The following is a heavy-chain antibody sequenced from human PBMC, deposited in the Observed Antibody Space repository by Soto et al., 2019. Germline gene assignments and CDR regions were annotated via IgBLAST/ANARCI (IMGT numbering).Heavy chain of an antibody. CDR1: GFNFNDYY. CDR2: ISRLKHDN. V-gene: IGHV3-11*06. J-gene: IGHJ4*02. D-gene: IGHD3-9*01. Sequence: QEQLVESGGGLVKPGGSLRLSCAASGFNFNDYYMSWIRQAPGKGLEYIAYISRLKHDNNYADSVNGRFTISIDNAKNSLQLQMSSLRSEDTAVYYCARIVSRRYLDSWGRGTLVTVAS. CDR3: ARIVSRRYLDS.